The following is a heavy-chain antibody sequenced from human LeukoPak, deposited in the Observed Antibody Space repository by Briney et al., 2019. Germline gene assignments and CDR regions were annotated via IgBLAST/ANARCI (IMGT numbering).Heavy chain of an antibody. CDR2: ISGSGGST. Sequence: GSLRLSCAASGFTFSSYAMSWVRQAPGKGLEWVSAISGSGGSTYYADSVKGRFTISRDNSKNTLYLRMNSLRAEDTAVYYCAKAPWYYYGSGSYLFGSPLDYWGQGTLVTVSS. D-gene: IGHD3-10*01. CDR1: GFTFSSYA. J-gene: IGHJ4*02. CDR3: AKAPWYYYGSGSYLFGSPLDY. V-gene: IGHV3-23*01.